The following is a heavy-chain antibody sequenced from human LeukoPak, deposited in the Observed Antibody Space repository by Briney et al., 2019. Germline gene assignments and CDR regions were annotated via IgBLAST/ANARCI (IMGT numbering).Heavy chain of an antibody. Sequence: SETLSLTCTVSGSMYNYYWSWIRQPPGKGLEWIGYIHYNGITNYNPSLKSRVTMSLDTSKNQVSLKLNSVTAADTAVYYCARHGGYDFWSGYPYYFDYWGQGTLVTVSS. CDR3: ARHGGYDFWSGYPYYFDY. CDR1: GSMYNYY. D-gene: IGHD3-3*01. J-gene: IGHJ4*02. CDR2: IHYNGIT. V-gene: IGHV4-59*08.